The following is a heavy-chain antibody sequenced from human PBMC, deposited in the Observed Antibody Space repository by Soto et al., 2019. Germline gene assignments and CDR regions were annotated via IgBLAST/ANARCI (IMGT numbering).Heavy chain of an antibody. V-gene: IGHV3-73*02. D-gene: IGHD1-20*01. CDR2: IRSKANNYAT. J-gene: IGHJ6*02. Sequence: EVQLVESGGGLVQPGGSLKLSCAASGFTFSGSAVHWVRQASGKGLEWVGRIRSKANNYATAYAASVQGRFTIFRDDLQNRAYLQMNSLKTEDTAVYYWPNPQVSDGMDVWGQGTTVTVSS. CDR1: GFTFSGSA. CDR3: PNPQVSDGMDV.